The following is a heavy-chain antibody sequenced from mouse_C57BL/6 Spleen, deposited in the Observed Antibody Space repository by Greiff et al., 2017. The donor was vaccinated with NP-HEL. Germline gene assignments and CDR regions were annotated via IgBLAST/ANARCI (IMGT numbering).Heavy chain of an antibody. CDR3: AREDDYDGFAY. J-gene: IGHJ3*01. Sequence: EVKLQESGPGLVKPSQSLSLPCSVTGYSITSGYYWNWIRQFPGNKLEWMGYISYDGSNNYNPSLKNRISITRDTSKNQFFLKLNSVTTEDTATYYCAREDDYDGFAYWGQGTLVTVSA. CDR1: GYSITSGYY. D-gene: IGHD2-4*01. V-gene: IGHV3-6*01. CDR2: ISYDGSN.